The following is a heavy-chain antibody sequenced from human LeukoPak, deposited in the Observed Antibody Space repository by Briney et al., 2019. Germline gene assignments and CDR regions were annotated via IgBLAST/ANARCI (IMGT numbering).Heavy chain of an antibody. J-gene: IGHJ4*02. CDR3: ASRKLGNDY. D-gene: IGHD7-27*01. CDR1: GGSISSYY. V-gene: IGHV4-59*01. Sequence: SETLSLTCTVSGGSISSYYWSWIRQSPGKGLEWIGYIYYTGSTSYNPSLKSRVTISADTSKNEFSLKLNSVTAADTAVYYCASRKLGNDYWGQGTLVTVSS. CDR2: IYYTGST.